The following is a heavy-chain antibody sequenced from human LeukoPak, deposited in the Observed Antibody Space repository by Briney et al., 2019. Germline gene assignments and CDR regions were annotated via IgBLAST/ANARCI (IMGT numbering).Heavy chain of an antibody. J-gene: IGHJ4*02. CDR1: GFTFSSDW. CDR2: IKQAGNEN. D-gene: IGHD1-26*01. CDR3: ARDWGEWEPRKIDY. V-gene: IGHV3-7*01. Sequence: PGRTLRLSCAASGFTFSSDWMTWVCQAPWEGLEWVCKIKQAGNENYYCDSAKGRFTISRDNAKNSVYVQMNSLRAEDTAVYYCARDWGEWEPRKIDYWGQGTLVTVSS.